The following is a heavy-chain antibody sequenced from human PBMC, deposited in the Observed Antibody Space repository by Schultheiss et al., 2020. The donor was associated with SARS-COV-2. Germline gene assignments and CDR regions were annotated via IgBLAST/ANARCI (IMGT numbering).Heavy chain of an antibody. V-gene: IGHV3-33*08. CDR3: ASSMGRSAPDY. Sequence: GGSLRLSCAASGFTFSSYWMSWVRQAPGKGLEWVATIWYDGSTKYYADSVKGRFTISRDNSRNTLYLQMNSLRAEDTAVYYCASSMGRSAPDYWGQGTLVTVSS. CDR1: GFTFSSYW. D-gene: IGHD3-10*01. CDR2: IWYDGSTK. J-gene: IGHJ4*02.